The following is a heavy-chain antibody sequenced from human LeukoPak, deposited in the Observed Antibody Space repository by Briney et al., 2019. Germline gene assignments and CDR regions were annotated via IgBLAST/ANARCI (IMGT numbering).Heavy chain of an antibody. CDR3: VRGGYYYGPSD. CDR1: GGSISSYY. V-gene: IGHV4-4*07. CDR2: TYTSGSI. Sequence: SETLSLTCTVSGGSISSYYWSWIRQPAGKGLEWIGRTYTSGSINYNPSLKSRVTMSVDTSKNQFSLKLRSVTAADTAVYCCVRGGYYYGPSDWGQGTLVTVSS. J-gene: IGHJ4*02. D-gene: IGHD3-10*01.